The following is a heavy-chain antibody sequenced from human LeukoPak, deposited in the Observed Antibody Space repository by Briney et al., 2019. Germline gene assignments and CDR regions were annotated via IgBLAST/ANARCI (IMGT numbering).Heavy chain of an antibody. CDR3: ARANTPLPMIIDPGPFDY. J-gene: IGHJ4*02. Sequence: GRSLRLSCAAAGLTVSSNYMSWVRQAPGKGLEWVSVIYSGGSTYYADSVKGRFTISRDNSKNTIYLQINSLRAEDTAFYYCARANTPLPMIIDPGPFDYWGQGTLVTVSS. D-gene: IGHD3-22*01. V-gene: IGHV3-53*01. CDR1: GLTVSSNY. CDR2: IYSGGST.